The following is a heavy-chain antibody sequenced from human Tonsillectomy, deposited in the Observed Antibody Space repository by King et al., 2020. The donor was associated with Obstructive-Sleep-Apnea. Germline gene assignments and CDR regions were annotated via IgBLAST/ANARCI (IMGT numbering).Heavy chain of an antibody. CDR3: AASTVPNALDV. J-gene: IGHJ6*02. CDR1: GFPFSRNW. V-gene: IGHV3-7*01. CDR2: IKEDGSQR. Sequence: VQLVESGGGLVQPGGSLRLSCAASGFPFSRNWMVWVRQAPGKGLEWVANIKEDGSQRYYVDSVEGRFTISRDNAKNSLYLQLHILGVEDTALYYCAASTVPNALDVWGQGTTVTVSS. D-gene: IGHD3-10*01.